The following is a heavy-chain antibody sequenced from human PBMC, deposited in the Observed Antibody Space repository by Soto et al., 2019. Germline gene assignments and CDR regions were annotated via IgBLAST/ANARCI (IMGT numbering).Heavy chain of an antibody. CDR3: ASDPHGEWFGEYYYGMDV. Sequence: SETLSLTCAVSGYSISSGYYWGWIRQPPGKGLEWIGSIYHSGSTYYNPSLKSRVTISVDTSKNQFSLKLSAATAADTAVYYCASDPHGEWFGEYYYGMDVWGQGTTVAVSS. J-gene: IGHJ6*02. D-gene: IGHD3-10*01. V-gene: IGHV4-38-2*01. CDR1: GYSISSGYY. CDR2: IYHSGST.